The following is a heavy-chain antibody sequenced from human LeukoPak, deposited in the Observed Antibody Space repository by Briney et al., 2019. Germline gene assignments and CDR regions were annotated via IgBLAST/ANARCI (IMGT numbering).Heavy chain of an antibody. V-gene: IGHV1-2*02. J-gene: IGHJ5*02. D-gene: IGHD2-21*02. CDR1: GYTFTGYY. CDR2: INPNSGGT. Sequence: ASVKVSCKASGYTFTGYYMHWVRQAPGQGLEWMGWINPNSGGTNYAQKFQGRVTMTRDTSISTAYMELSRLRSDDTAVYYCARVVVVTAYKDNWFDPWGQGTLVTVSS. CDR3: ARVVVVTAYKDNWFDP.